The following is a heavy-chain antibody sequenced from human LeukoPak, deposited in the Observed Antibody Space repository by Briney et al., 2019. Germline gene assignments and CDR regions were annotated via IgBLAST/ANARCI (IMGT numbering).Heavy chain of an antibody. Sequence: SQTLSLTCTVSGGSISSGSYYWSWIRQPAGKGLEWIGRIYTSGSTNYNPSLKSRVTISVDTSKNQFSLKLSSVTAADTAVYYCARAQYYYDSSGYSDHDAFDIWGQGTMVTVS. CDR3: ARAQYYYDSSGYSDHDAFDI. CDR1: GGSISSGSYY. D-gene: IGHD3-22*01. V-gene: IGHV4-61*02. CDR2: IYTSGST. J-gene: IGHJ3*02.